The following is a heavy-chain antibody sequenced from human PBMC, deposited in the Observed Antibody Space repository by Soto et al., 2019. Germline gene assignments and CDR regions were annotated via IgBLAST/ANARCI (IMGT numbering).Heavy chain of an antibody. Sequence: QVHLVQSGVEVKTPGASVKVSCQASGYTFFTYDISWVRQAPGQGLEWRGGISNYSGDPKYAQKLQGRVTMTTDTPTTTAYLKLRSLRSDDTAVYYCARHHGPATSEKWFDACGQGTVVIVAS. CDR1: GYTFFTYD. CDR3: ARHHGPATSEKWFDA. V-gene: IGHV1-18*01. D-gene: IGHD4-17*01. J-gene: IGHJ5*02. CDR2: ISNYSGDP.